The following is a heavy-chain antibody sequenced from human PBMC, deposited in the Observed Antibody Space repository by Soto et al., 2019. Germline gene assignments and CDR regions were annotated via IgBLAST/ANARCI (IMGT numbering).Heavy chain of an antibody. V-gene: IGHV3-64*01. CDR2: ISTNGGST. D-gene: IGHD6-19*01. CDR3: ARQGGDSSRWYGGYYFDY. J-gene: IGHJ4*02. CDR1: GFTFSSYA. Sequence: EVQLVESGGGLVQPGGSLRLSCAASGFTFSSYAMYWVRQTPGKGLEYVSAISTNGGSTYNANSAKGRFTISRDNSKNTLYLQMGSLRAEVMAVYYCARQGGDSSRWYGGYYFDYWGQGTLVTVSS.